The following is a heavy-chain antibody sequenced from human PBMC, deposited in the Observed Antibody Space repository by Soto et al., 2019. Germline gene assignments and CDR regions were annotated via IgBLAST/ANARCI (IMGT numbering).Heavy chain of an antibody. V-gene: IGHV1-18*01. Sequence: QVQLVQSGAEVKKPGASVKVSCKASGYTFTSYGISWVRQAPGQGLEWMGWISAYNGNTNYAQKLQGRVTMTTDTSTSTAYMELRSLRSDDTAVYYCVRDRPLYDYVWGSYRPPFDYWGQGTLVTVSS. J-gene: IGHJ4*02. CDR3: VRDRPLYDYVWGSYRPPFDY. CDR2: ISAYNGNT. CDR1: GYTFTSYG. D-gene: IGHD3-16*02.